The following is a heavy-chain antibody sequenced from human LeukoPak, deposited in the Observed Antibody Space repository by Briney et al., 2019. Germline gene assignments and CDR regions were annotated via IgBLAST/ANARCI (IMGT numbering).Heavy chain of an antibody. CDR2: IVVCSGNT. CDR3: AAEDDYIWKSYRSLDI. J-gene: IGHJ3*02. V-gene: IGHV1-58*02. D-gene: IGHD3-16*02. Sequence: TSVKVSCKASGFTFTNSAMQWVRQARGQRLEWIGWIVVCSGNTNYAQKLQGRVTITRDMSTSTAYMELSSLRSDDTAVYYCAAEDDYIWKSYRSLDIWGQGTMVTVSS. CDR1: GFTFTNSA.